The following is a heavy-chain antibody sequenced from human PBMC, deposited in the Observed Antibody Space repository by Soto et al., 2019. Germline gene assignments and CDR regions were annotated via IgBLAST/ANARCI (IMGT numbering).Heavy chain of an antibody. CDR1: GGSFSDSY. CDR2: ITNSGST. J-gene: IGHJ5*01. CDR3: ARGRTAIATRWFDS. Sequence: SETLSLTCAVFGGSFSDSYWSWIRQSPEKGLEWIGEITNSGSTYYNPSLKSRVTISGDTSKNQFSLEVRSVIAADTAVYFCARGRTAIATRWFDSWGQGTLVTVSS. V-gene: IGHV4-34*01. D-gene: IGHD1-1*01.